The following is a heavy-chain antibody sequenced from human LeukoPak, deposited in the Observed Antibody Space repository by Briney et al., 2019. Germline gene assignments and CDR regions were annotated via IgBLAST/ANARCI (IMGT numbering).Heavy chain of an antibody. CDR2: FDPEDGET. CDR3: ATLPREWLAYYFDY. CDR1: GYTLTELS. D-gene: IGHD6-19*01. J-gene: IGHJ4*02. V-gene: IGHV1-24*01. Sequence: GASVTVSCKVSGYTLTELSMHWVRQAPGKGLEWMGGFDPEDGETIYAQKFQGRVTMTEDTSTDTAYMELSSLRSEDTAVYYCATLPREWLAYYFDYWGQGTLVTVSS.